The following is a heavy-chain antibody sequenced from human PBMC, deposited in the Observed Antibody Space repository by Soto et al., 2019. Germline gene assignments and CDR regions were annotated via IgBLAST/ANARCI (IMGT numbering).Heavy chain of an antibody. V-gene: IGHV1-3*01. CDR3: ARDVEHDFRSCYWFDP. CDR2: INAGNGNT. CDR1: GYTFTSYA. Sequence: ASVKVSCKASGYTFTSYAMHWVRQAPGRRLEWMGWINAGNGNTKYSQKLKGRVTITRDTSASTAYMELSSLRSKDTAVYYCARDVEHDFRSCYWFDPWGQRTLVTVSS. J-gene: IGHJ5*02. D-gene: IGHD3-3*01.